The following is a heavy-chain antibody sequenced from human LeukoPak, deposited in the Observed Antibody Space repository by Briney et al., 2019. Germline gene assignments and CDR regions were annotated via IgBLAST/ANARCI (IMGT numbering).Heavy chain of an antibody. CDR3: ARGDDILTGYLYYCGMDV. CDR1: GFTFSSYW. CDR2: ISSSGSTI. Sequence: GGSLRLSCAASGFTFSSYWMSWVRQAPGKGLEWVSYISSSGSTIYYADSVKGRFTISRDNAKNSLYLQMNSLRAEDTAVYYCARGDDILTGYLYYCGMDVWGQGTTVTVSS. V-gene: IGHV3-48*04. D-gene: IGHD3-9*01. J-gene: IGHJ6*02.